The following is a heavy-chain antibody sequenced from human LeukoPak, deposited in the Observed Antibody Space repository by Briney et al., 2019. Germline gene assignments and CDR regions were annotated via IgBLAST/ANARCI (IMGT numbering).Heavy chain of an antibody. CDR2: IWYDGSNK. CDR3: ARDGPYGDYTNFDY. J-gene: IGHJ4*02. CDR1: GFTFSSYG. Sequence: GGSLRLSCAASGFTFSSYGMHWVRQAPGKGLEWVAVIWYDGSNKYYADSVKGRFTISRDNSKNTLYLQMNSLRAEDTAVYYCARDGPYGDYTNFDYWGQGTLVTVSS. D-gene: IGHD4-17*01. V-gene: IGHV3-33*01.